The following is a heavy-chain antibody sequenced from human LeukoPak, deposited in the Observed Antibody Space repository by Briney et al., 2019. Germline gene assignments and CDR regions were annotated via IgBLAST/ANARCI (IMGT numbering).Heavy chain of an antibody. V-gene: IGHV3-9*01. J-gene: IGHJ3*02. Sequence: GGSLRLSCAASGFTFDDYAMHWVRQAPGKGLEWVSGISWNSGSIGYADSVKGRFTISRDHAKNSLYLQMNSLRAEDTALYYCAKDILRYFDWLSPADAFDIWGQGTMVTVSS. CDR3: AKDILRYFDWLSPADAFDI. CDR2: ISWNSGSI. D-gene: IGHD3-9*01. CDR1: GFTFDDYA.